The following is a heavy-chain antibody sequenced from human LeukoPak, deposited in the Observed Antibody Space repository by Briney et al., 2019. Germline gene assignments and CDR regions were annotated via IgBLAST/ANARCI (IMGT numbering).Heavy chain of an antibody. CDR2: ISWNSGSI. CDR1: GFAFDDYA. V-gene: IGHV3-9*01. J-gene: IGHJ4*02. Sequence: GGSLRLSCAASGFAFDDYAMHWVRQAPGKGLEWVSGISWNSGSIGYADSVKGRFTISRDNAKNSLYLQMSSLRAEDTALYYCAKVQYYDSSTFDYWGQGTLVTVSS. D-gene: IGHD3-22*01. CDR3: AKVQYYDSSTFDY.